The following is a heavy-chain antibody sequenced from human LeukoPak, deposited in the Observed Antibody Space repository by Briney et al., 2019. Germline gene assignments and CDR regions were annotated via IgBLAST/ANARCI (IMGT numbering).Heavy chain of an antibody. CDR1: GFTFSSYG. D-gene: IGHD5-18*01. CDR3: AKDSVRYSYGPPHY. CDR2: ISYDGSNK. Sequence: GGSLRLSCAASGFTFSSYGMHWVRQAPGKGLEWVAVISYDGSNKYYADSVKGRFTISRDNSKNTLYLQMNSLRAEDTAVYYCAKDSVRYSYGPPHYWGQGTLVTVSS. J-gene: IGHJ4*02. V-gene: IGHV3-30*18.